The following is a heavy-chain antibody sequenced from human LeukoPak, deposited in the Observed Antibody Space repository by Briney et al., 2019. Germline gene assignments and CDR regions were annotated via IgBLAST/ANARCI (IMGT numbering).Heavy chain of an antibody. CDR2: INAYNGNT. J-gene: IGHJ4*02. Sequence: GASVTVSFTASGYTFSNYGISWVRQAPGQGLEWMGWINAYNGNTNSAQKFQGRVTMATDTSTSTAYMELRSLRSDDTAVYFCARDGSGSWNDYWGQGTLVTVSS. CDR3: ARDGSGSWNDY. CDR1: GYTFSNYG. D-gene: IGHD3-3*01. V-gene: IGHV1-18*01.